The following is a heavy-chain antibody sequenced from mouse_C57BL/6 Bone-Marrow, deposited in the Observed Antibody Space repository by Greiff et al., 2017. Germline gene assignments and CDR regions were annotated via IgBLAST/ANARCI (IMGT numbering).Heavy chain of an antibody. CDR2: IDPDNGDT. Sequence: EVQLQESGAELVRPGASVKLSCTASGFNIKDDYMHWVKQRPEQGLEWIGWIDPDNGDTEYASKFQGKATITADTSSNTAYLQLSSLTSEDTAVYYCTTSSVPYWGQGTLVTVSA. J-gene: IGHJ3*01. V-gene: IGHV14-4*01. CDR1: GFNIKDDY. CDR3: TTSSVPY.